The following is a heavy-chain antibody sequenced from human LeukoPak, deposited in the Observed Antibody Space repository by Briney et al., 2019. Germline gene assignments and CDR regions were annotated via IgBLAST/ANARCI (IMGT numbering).Heavy chain of an antibody. D-gene: IGHD1-26*01. CDR1: GFTFSSYG. CDR2: ISYDGSNK. V-gene: IGHV3-30*18. CDR3: GKRLGDGTDPFQY. Sequence: GGSLRLSCAASGFTFSSYGMHWVRQAPGKGLEWVAVISYDGSNKNYAESVKGRFTISRDNSKNTLYLQMNSLRAEDTAVYYCGKRLGDGTDPFQYWGQGTLVTVSS. J-gene: IGHJ4*02.